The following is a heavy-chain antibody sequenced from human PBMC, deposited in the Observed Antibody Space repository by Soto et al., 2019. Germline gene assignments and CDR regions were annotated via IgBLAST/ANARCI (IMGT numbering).Heavy chain of an antibody. D-gene: IGHD3-16*01. V-gene: IGHV3-66*01. CDR1: GFTVDSNY. Sequence: EVQVVESGGGLVQPGGSLRLSCVATGFTVDSNYISWVRQAPGKGLEWVAVMYSGGTTHYADSVKDRFTVSRDTSRNTLYLQMNSLRLEDTAVYYCAREGRGHWFDPWGQGNLVTVSS. J-gene: IGHJ5*02. CDR3: AREGRGHWFDP. CDR2: MYSGGTT.